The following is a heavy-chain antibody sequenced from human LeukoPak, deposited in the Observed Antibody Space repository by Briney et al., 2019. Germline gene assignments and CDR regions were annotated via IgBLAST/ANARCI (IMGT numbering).Heavy chain of an antibody. V-gene: IGHV3-23*01. D-gene: IGHD3-10*01. CDR3: ARGNRGAYYYGSVDY. J-gene: IGHJ4*02. CDR2: ISGSGGST. Sequence: GGSLRLSCAASGFTFSSYAMSWVRQAPGKGLEWVSAISGSGGSTYYADSVKGRFTISRDNSKNTLYLQMNSLRAEDTAVYYCARGNRGAYYYGSVDYWGQGTLVTVSS. CDR1: GFTFSSYA.